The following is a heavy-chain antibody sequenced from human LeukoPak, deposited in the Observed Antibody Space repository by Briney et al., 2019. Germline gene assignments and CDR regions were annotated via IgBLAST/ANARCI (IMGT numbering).Heavy chain of an antibody. Sequence: GGPLRLSCAASAFAFSTYHMSWVPQAPGKGLEPVSTVSTNGGRTYYADSVKGRFTISRDNSKNTLYLQMNSLRAEDTPVYYCPKDGGAGGLRYFDWPIREKDGYYFDYWGQGTLVTVSS. CDR1: AFAFSTYH. D-gene: IGHD3-9*01. V-gene: IGHV3-23*01. CDR2: VSTNGGRT. CDR3: PKDGGAGGLRYFDWPIREKDGYYFDY. J-gene: IGHJ4*02.